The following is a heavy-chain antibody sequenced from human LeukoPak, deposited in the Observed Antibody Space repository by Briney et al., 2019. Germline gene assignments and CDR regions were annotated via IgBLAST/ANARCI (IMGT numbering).Heavy chain of an antibody. Sequence: GGSLRLSCAASGFTFSSYWMSWVRQAPGKGLEWVANIKQDGSEKYYVDSVKGRFTISRDNAKNSLYLQMNSLRAEDTAVYYCARVASIVAFEDFFDYWGQGTLVTVSS. D-gene: IGHD5-12*01. CDR1: GFTFSSYW. J-gene: IGHJ4*02. CDR3: ARVASIVAFEDFFDY. V-gene: IGHV3-7*03. CDR2: IKQDGSEK.